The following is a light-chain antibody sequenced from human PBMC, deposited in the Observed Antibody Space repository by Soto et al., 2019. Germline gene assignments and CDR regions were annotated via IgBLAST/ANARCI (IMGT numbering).Light chain of an antibody. CDR3: QQYDTSPT. CDR2: WAS. CDR1: QSVLYSSNNRNY. J-gene: IGKJ1*01. V-gene: IGKV4-1*01. Sequence: DIVMTQSPDSLAVSLGERATINCKSSQSVLYSSNNRNYLVWYQQKPGQPPKLLIYWASTRESGVPDRFSGSGSGTDFTLTISRLEPEDFAVYFCQQYDTSPTFGQGTKVDIK.